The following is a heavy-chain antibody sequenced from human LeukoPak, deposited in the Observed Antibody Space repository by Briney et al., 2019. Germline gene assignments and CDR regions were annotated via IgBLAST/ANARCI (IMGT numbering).Heavy chain of an antibody. D-gene: IGHD6-13*01. CDR3: ARDPSSWYGDYYYMDV. J-gene: IGHJ6*03. CDR1: GYSISSGYY. CDR2: IYHSGST. V-gene: IGHV4-38-2*02. Sequence: SETLSLTCTIAGYSISSGYYSGWIRQPPGRGLECIGSIYHSGSTNYNPSLKSRVTISGDTSKNQFSLKLSSVTAADTAVYYCARDPSSWYGDYYYMDVWGKGTTVTVSS.